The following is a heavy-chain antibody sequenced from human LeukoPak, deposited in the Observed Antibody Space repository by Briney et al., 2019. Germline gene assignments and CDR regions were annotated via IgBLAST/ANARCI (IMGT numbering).Heavy chain of an antibody. CDR1: GYSFNSYW. D-gene: IGHD6-19*01. CDR3: ARHPSYTSGWPLDY. J-gene: IGHJ4*02. Sequence: GESLKISCKGSGYSFNSYWIGWVRQMPGKGLEWMGIIYLGDSDTRYSPSFQGQVTIPADKSISTAYLQWSSLKASDTAMYYCARHPSYTSGWPLDYWGQGTLVTVSS. CDR2: IYLGDSDT. V-gene: IGHV5-51*01.